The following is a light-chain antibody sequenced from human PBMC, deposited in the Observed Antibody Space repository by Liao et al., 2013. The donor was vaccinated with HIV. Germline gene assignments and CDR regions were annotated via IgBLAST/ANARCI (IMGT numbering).Light chain of an antibody. J-gene: IGLJ3*02. Sequence: SYELTQPPSVSVSPGQTARITCSGDALARQHGSWYRQKPGQAPVLVMFRDNQKPSGIPERFSGSSSGTTVTLIISGVQAEDEADYYCQSGGDSGITYFMFGGGTKLTVL. CDR3: QSGGDSGITYFM. CDR1: ALARQH. V-gene: IGLV3-25*03. CDR2: RDN.